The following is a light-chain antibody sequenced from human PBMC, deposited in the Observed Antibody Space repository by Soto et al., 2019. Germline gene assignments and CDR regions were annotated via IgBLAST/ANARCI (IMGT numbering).Light chain of an antibody. CDR2: EGD. J-gene: IGLJ2*01. CDR3: CSFALRRTLI. V-gene: IGLV2-23*01. Sequence: QSALTQPASVSGSPGQSITISCTGTSSDVGNYNLVSWYQQYPGKAPKLMIYEGDKRPSGVSNRFFGSKSGNTASLTISGLQAEDEADYYCCSFALRRTLIFGGGTKLTVL. CDR1: SSDVGNYNL.